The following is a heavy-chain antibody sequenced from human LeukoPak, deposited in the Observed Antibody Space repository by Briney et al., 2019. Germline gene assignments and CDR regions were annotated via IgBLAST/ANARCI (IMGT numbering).Heavy chain of an antibody. CDR3: ARGFGIVVVPAASFDP. Sequence: ASVKVSCKASGYTFTGYYMHWVRQAPEQGLEWMGWINPNSGGTNYAQKFQGRVTMTRDTSISTAYMELSRLRSDDTAVYYCARGFGIVVVPAASFDPWGQGTLVTVSS. CDR2: INPNSGGT. CDR1: GYTFTGYY. D-gene: IGHD2-2*01. V-gene: IGHV1-2*02. J-gene: IGHJ5*02.